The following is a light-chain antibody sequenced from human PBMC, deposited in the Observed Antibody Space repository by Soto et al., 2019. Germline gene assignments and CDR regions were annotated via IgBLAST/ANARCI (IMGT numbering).Light chain of an antibody. V-gene: IGKV3-15*01. Sequence: EVVMTQSPATLSVSPGETATLSCRASQSICSNLAWYQQKPGQAPRLLIYGASTRATGIPGRFSGSGSGTEFTLTISSLQFEDFAVYYCHQYKNWPRTFGQGTKVEIK. CDR2: GAS. CDR1: QSICSN. CDR3: HQYKNWPRT. J-gene: IGKJ1*01.